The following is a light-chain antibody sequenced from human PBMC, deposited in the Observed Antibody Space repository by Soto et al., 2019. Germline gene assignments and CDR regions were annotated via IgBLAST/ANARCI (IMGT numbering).Light chain of an antibody. J-gene: IGKJ5*01. CDR2: GAS. CDR3: QQYGSSF. V-gene: IGKV3-20*01. CDR1: QSVSSSY. Sequence: EIVLTQSPGTLSLSPGERATLSCRASQSVSSSYLAWYQQKPGQAPRLLIYGASSMATGIPDRFSGSGSGTDFTLTISRLEPEDFAVYYCQQYGSSFFGQGTRLEIK.